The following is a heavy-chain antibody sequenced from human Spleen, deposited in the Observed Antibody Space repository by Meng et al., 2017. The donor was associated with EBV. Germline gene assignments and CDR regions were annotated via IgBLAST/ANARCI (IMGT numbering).Heavy chain of an antibody. Sequence: QLQLVQSGAEVXXXXXXMKXSCKASGGTFSDHTISWLRQAPGHGLEWMAGITPIFGTTNYAQNFQDRVAISADSSTATLSMELITLRSDDTAVYYCASLTEYSSGSTSWGQGTLVTVSS. CDR3: ASLTEYSSGSTS. J-gene: IGHJ5*02. CDR1: GGTFSDHT. D-gene: IGHD6-19*01. CDR2: ITPIFGTT. V-gene: IGHV1-69*01.